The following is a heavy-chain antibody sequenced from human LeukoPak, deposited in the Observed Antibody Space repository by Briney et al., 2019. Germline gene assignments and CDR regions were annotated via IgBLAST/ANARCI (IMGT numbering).Heavy chain of an antibody. D-gene: IGHD2-15*01. V-gene: IGHV3-64D*09. Sequence: PGGSLRLSCSASGFTFRNYVMHWVRQAPGKGLEDVSTISNNGGNTYYADSVKGRFTISRDNSKNTLYLQMSSLRAEDTAVYYCVKNRRGSVIYDAFDIWGQGTMVTVSS. CDR3: VKNRRGSVIYDAFDI. J-gene: IGHJ3*02. CDR1: GFTFRNYV. CDR2: ISNNGGNT.